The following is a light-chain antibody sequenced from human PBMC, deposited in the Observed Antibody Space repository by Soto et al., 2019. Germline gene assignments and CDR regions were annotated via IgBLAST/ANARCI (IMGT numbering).Light chain of an antibody. CDR1: QSISTW. CDR3: QQYNSSPWT. V-gene: IGKV1-5*03. Sequence: DIQLTQSPSTLSASVGDRVTITCRASQSISTWLAWYQQKPGKAPKLLIYKASSFESGVPSRFSGSGSGTEFTLTITSLQPDDFATFHCQQYNSSPWTFGQGTKLEIK. CDR2: KAS. J-gene: IGKJ2*02.